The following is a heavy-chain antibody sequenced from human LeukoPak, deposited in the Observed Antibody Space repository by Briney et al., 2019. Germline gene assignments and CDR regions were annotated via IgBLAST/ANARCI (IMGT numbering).Heavy chain of an antibody. D-gene: IGHD5-12*01. Sequence: GGSLRFSCAASGFTFSNYAMNWVRQTPGKGLEWVSSLRASGGITYYADSVKGRFTISRDNSKNTLFLQLNSLRAEDTAVYYCAKDRADVVPTMVLDYWGQGTLVTVSS. V-gene: IGHV3-23*01. CDR2: LRASGGIT. CDR3: AKDRADVVPTMVLDY. J-gene: IGHJ4*02. CDR1: GFTFSNYA.